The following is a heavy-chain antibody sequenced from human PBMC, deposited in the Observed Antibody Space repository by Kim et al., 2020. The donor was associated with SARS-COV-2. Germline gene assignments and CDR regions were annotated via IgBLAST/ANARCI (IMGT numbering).Heavy chain of an antibody. V-gene: IGHV4-39*07. J-gene: IGHJ4*02. D-gene: IGHD6-13*01. Sequence: SETLSLTCTVSGGSISSSSYYWGWIRQPPGKGLEWIGSIYYSGSTYYNPSLKSRVTISVDTSKNQFSLKLSSVTAADTAMYYCARDLAAAGTDDWGQGTLVTVSS. CDR2: IYYSGST. CDR1: GGSISSSSYY. CDR3: ARDLAAAGTDD.